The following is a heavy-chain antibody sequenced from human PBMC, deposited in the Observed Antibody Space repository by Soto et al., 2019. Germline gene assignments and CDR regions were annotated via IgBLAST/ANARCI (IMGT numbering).Heavy chain of an antibody. CDR2: ISYDGSNK. CDR3: ARDPVEYCGRDCRTFDY. CDR1: GFTFSSYA. Sequence: QVQLVESGGGVVQPGRSLRLSCAASGFTFSSYAMHWVRQAPGKGLEWVAVISYDGSNKYYADSVKGRFTISRDKSKNTLYLQMNSLIAEDTAVYYCARDPVEYCGRDCRTFDYWGQGTLVTVSS. V-gene: IGHV3-30-3*01. J-gene: IGHJ4*02. D-gene: IGHD2-21*02.